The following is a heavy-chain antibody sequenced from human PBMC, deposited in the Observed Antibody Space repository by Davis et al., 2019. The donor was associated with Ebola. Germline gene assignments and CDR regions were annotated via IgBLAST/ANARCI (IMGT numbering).Heavy chain of an antibody. V-gene: IGHV3-30-3*01. CDR1: GFTFSSYA. CDR3: ARGPLWFGELTRYYFAY. Sequence: GESLKISCAASGFTFSSYAMHWVRQAPGKGLEWVAVISYDGSNKYYADSVKGRFTISRDNSKNTLYLQMNSLRAEDTAVYHCARGPLWFGELTRYYFAYWGQGTLVTVSS. CDR2: ISYDGSNK. D-gene: IGHD3-10*01. J-gene: IGHJ4*02.